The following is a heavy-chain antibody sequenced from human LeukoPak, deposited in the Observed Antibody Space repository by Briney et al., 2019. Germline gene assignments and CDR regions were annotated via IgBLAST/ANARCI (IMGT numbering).Heavy chain of an antibody. CDR1: GYTFTGYY. CDR2: INTNTGNP. D-gene: IGHD3-3*01. J-gene: IGHJ5*02. Sequence: ASVKVSCKASGYTFTGYYMHWVRQAPGQGLEWMGWINTNTGNPTYAQGFTGRFVFSLDTSVSTAYLQITSLKAEDTAVYYCARDPPYNDFWSDYIIFDPWGQGTLVTVSS. V-gene: IGHV7-4-1*02. CDR3: ARDPPYNDFWSDYIIFDP.